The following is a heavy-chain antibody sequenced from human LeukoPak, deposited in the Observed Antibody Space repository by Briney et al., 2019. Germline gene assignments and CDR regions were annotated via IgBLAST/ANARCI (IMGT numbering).Heavy chain of an antibody. Sequence: GGSLRLSCAASGFTFSSYGMHWVRQAPGKGLEWVAVIWYDGSNKYYADSVKGRFTISRDNSKNTLYLQMNSLRAEDTAVYYCARARNVYYYYMDVWGKGTTVTV. D-gene: IGHD1-14*01. V-gene: IGHV3-33*01. CDR1: GFTFSSYG. CDR3: ARARNVYYYYMDV. J-gene: IGHJ6*03. CDR2: IWYDGSNK.